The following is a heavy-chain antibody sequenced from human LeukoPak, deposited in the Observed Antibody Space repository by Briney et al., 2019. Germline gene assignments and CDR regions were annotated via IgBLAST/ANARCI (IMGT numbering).Heavy chain of an antibody. V-gene: IGHV1-24*01. CDR2: CYTEDSET. CDR3: ATFDNPPWFHP. CDR1: GHTLTELA. J-gene: IGHJ5*02. Sequence: SVRVSGKVSGHTLTELAMHSWRESPGKGLERMGGCYTEDSETIYGQKSQGRLHRPDDTPTDTAYMELSSLRPEDTALYYCATFDNPPWFHPWRQRTLVTVSS. D-gene: IGHD1-1*01.